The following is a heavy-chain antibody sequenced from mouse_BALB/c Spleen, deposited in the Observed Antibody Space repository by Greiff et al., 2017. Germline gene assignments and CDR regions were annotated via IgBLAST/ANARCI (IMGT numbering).Heavy chain of an antibody. V-gene: IGHV3-8*02. Sequence: VQLKESGPSLVKPSQTLSLTCSVTGDSITSGYWNWIRKFPGNKLEYMGYISYSGSTYYNPSLKSRISITRDTSKNQYYLQLNSVTTEDTATYYCAIRRYYRYDGWYFDVWGAGTTVTVSS. CDR1: GDSITSGY. CDR3: AIRRYYRYDGWYFDV. CDR2: ISYSGST. D-gene: IGHD2-14*01. J-gene: IGHJ1*01.